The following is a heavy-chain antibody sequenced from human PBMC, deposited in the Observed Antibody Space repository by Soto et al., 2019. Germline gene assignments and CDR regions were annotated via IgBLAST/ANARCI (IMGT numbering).Heavy chain of an antibody. V-gene: IGHV3-21*01. CDR3: ARDPVRPFAFDI. CDR1: GFTFSSYS. Sequence: EVQLVESGGGLVKPGGSLRLSCAASGFTFSSYSMNWVRQAPGKGLEWVSSISSSSSYIFYADSVKGRFTISRDNAKNSLYLQMNSLSAEDTAVYYCARDPVRPFAFDIWGQGTMVTVSS. J-gene: IGHJ3*02. CDR2: ISSSSSYI.